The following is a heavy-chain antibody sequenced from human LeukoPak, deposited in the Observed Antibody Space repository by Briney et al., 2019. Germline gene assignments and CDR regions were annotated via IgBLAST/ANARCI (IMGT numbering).Heavy chain of an antibody. V-gene: IGHV3-7*01. CDR3: VRGGGTFDI. Sequence: GGSLRLSCAASGFTFGNYWMSWVRQAPGKGLEWVANIKEDGSEKDYADSVKGRFTISRDNAKNSLSLQMNSLGVEDTAVYYCVRGGGTFDIWGQGTMVTVSS. J-gene: IGHJ3*02. CDR1: GFTFGNYW. CDR2: IKEDGSEK.